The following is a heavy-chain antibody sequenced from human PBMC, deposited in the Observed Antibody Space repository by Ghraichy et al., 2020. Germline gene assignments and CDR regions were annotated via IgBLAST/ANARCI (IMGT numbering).Heavy chain of an antibody. CDR1: GYTFTNYG. J-gene: IGHJ6*02. Sequence: ASVKVSCKASGYTFTNYGITWVRQAPGQGLEWMGWISTYNGKTYYAQNLQGRVTMTTDTSTTTGYMELRSLESDATAVYYCARALSGAGSYYYPYYGMDVWGQGTTVTVSS. CDR3: ARALSGAGSYYYPYYGMDV. CDR2: ISTYNGKT. V-gene: IGHV1-18*01. D-gene: IGHD3-10*01.